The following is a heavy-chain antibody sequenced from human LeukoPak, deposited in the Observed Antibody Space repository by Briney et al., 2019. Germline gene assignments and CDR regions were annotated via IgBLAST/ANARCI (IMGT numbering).Heavy chain of an antibody. CDR1: GGSISSGGYS. J-gene: IGHJ6*02. Sequence: PSQTLSLTCAVSGGSISSGGYSWSWIRQPPGKGLEWIGYIYHSGSTYYNPSLKSRVTISVDRSKNQFSLKLSSVTAADTAVYYCARDGSEYGMDVWGQGTTVTVSS. CDR3: ARDGSEYGMDV. D-gene: IGHD6-25*01. V-gene: IGHV4-30-2*01. CDR2: IYHSGST.